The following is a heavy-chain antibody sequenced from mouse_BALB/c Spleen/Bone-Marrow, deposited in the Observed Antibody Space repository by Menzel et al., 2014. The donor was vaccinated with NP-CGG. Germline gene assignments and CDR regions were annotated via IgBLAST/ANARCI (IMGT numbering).Heavy chain of an antibody. Sequence: EVKVVESGAELVKPGASVKLSCTASGFNIKDTYMHWVKQRPKQGLEWIGRIDPANGNTKYDPKFQSKATITADTSSNTAYLQLSSLTSEDTAVYYCATMITDWYFDVWGAGTTVTVSS. V-gene: IGHV14-3*02. CDR2: IDPANGNT. CDR3: ATMITDWYFDV. D-gene: IGHD2-4*01. CDR1: GFNIKDTY. J-gene: IGHJ1*01.